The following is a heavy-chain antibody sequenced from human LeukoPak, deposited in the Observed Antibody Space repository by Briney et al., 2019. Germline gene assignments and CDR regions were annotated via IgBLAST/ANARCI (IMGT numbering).Heavy chain of an antibody. V-gene: IGHV3-30-3*01. Sequence: PGGSLRLSCAASGFTFSTYAGHWVRQAPGKGLEWVAVISYDGSNKYYADSVKGRFTISRDNSKNTLYLRMNSLRVEDTAVYYCARASGSDYYCYYDMDVWGQGTTVTVSS. J-gene: IGHJ6*02. D-gene: IGHD3-10*01. CDR3: ARASGSDYYCYYDMDV. CDR2: ISYDGSNK. CDR1: GFTFSTYA.